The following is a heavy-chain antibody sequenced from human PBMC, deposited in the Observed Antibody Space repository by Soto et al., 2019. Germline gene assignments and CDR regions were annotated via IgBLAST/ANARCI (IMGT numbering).Heavy chain of an antibody. CDR1: GFTFSSYA. V-gene: IGHV3-23*01. CDR2: ISGSGGST. J-gene: IGHJ5*02. Sequence: RLSCAASGFTFSSYAMSWVRQAPGKGLEWVSAISGSGGSTYYADSVKGRFTISRDNSKNTLYLQMNSLRAEDTAVYYCAKLLSPDNWFDPWGQGTLVTVSS. CDR3: AKLLSPDNWFDP.